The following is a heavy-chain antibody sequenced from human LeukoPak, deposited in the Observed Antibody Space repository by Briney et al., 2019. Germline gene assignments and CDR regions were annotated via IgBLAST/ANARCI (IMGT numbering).Heavy chain of an antibody. CDR3: ARGQNSLYYYYYMDV. D-gene: IGHD3-10*01. J-gene: IGHJ6*03. CDR2: ISAYNGNT. Sequence: ASVKVSCKASGYTFTSYGISWVRQAPGQGLEWMGWISAYNGNTNYAQKLQGRVTMTTDTSTSTAYMELRSLRSDDTAVYYCARGQNSLYYYYYMDVWGKGTTVTVSS. CDR1: GYTFTSYG. V-gene: IGHV1-18*01.